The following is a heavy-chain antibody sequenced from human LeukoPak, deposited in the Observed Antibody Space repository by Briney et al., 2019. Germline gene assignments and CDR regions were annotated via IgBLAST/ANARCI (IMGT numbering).Heavy chain of an antibody. CDR1: GFNFKTYR. CDR2: ISYDGSNK. D-gene: IGHD2-15*01. J-gene: IGHJ4*02. CDR3: ARDREGYCSGGSCYPYYFDY. Sequence: PGGSLRLSCAASGFNFKTYRMHWVRQAPGKGLEWVALISYDGSNKYYADSVKGRFTISRDNSKNALYLQMNSLRPEDTAVYYCARDREGYCSGGSCYPYYFDYWGQGTLVTVSS. V-gene: IGHV3-30-3*01.